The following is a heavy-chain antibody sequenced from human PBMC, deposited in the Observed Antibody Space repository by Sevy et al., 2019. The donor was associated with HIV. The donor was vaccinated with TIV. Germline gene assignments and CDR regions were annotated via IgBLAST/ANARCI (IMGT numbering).Heavy chain of an antibody. D-gene: IGHD3-22*01. CDR1: GFTFSSYA. Sequence: GGSLRLSCAASGFTFSSYAMRWVRQAPGKGLEWVAVISYDGRNKYYADSVKGRFTISRDKSKNTLYLQMNSLRAEDTAVYYCARDLAYDSSDRFDYWGQGTLVTVSS. J-gene: IGHJ4*02. CDR2: ISYDGRNK. V-gene: IGHV3-30*04. CDR3: ARDLAYDSSDRFDY.